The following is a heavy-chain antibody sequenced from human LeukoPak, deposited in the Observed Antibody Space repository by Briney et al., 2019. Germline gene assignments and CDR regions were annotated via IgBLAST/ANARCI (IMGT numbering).Heavy chain of an antibody. V-gene: IGHV3-30-3*01. D-gene: IGHD3-9*01. J-gene: IGHJ6*02. CDR1: GFTFSSYA. Sequence: SCKASGFTFSSYAMHWVRQAPGKGLEWVAVISYDGSNKYYADSVKGRFTISRDNSKNTLYLQMNSLRAEDTAVYYCARESDILTGYSHTGGMDVWGQGTTVTVSS. CDR3: ARESDILTGYSHTGGMDV. CDR2: ISYDGSNK.